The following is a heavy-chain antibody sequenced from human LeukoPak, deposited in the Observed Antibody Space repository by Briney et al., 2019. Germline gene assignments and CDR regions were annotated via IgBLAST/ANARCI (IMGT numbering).Heavy chain of an antibody. CDR2: ISSDGNNK. V-gene: IGHV3-30*03. Sequence: PGGSLRLSCAASGFTFSSHGMHWVRQAPGEGLEWVALISSDGNNKYYADSVKGRFSISRDNSKNTVYLQMKSLRAEDTAVYYCARENDMGYCSGGRCYKGYRGMDVWGQGTTVTVSS. J-gene: IGHJ6*02. CDR1: GFTFSSHG. D-gene: IGHD2-15*01. CDR3: ARENDMGYCSGGRCYKGYRGMDV.